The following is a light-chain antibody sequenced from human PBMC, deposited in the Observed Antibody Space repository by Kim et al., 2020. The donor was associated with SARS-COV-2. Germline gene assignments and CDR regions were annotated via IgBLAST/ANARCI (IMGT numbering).Light chain of an antibody. Sequence: EIVMTQSPATLSVSPGERATLSCRASQSVSSNLAWYQQKPGQAPRLLIYGASTRATGIPARFSGSGSGTEFTLTISSLQSEDFAVYYCQKDNNLVGFGQGTKVDIK. J-gene: IGKJ1*01. V-gene: IGKV3-15*01. CDR3: QKDNNLVG. CDR1: QSVSSN. CDR2: GAS.